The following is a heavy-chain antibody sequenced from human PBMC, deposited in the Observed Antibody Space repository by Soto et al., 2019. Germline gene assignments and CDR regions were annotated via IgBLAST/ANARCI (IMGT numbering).Heavy chain of an antibody. CDR3: AKLAGYCSGNSCHGDYAMDV. CDR2: TYHSGNP. Sequence: SDTLSPTCDLHRHSISNALSSWALSRQPPGNVLEWIGHTYHSGNPYYNPSLKSRVIISVDRSKNQFSLKLSSVTAADTAVYYCAKLAGYCSGNSCHGDYAMDVWGQGTTVT. J-gene: IGHJ6*02. CDR1: RHSISNALSS. D-gene: IGHD2-2*01. V-gene: IGHV4-30-2*01.